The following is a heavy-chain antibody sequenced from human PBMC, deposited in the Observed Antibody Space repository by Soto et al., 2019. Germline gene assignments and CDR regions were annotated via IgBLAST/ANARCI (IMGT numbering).Heavy chain of an antibody. CDR1: GGTFSSYA. CDR2: IIPIFGTA. Sequence: SVKVSCKASGGTFSSYAISWVRQAPGQGLEWMGGIIPIFGTANYAQKFQGRVTITADKSTSTAYMELSSLRSEDTAVYYCARFDAGAYSSSWYGYYYYGMDVWGQGTTVTVSS. D-gene: IGHD6-13*01. CDR3: ARFDAGAYSSSWYGYYYYGMDV. J-gene: IGHJ6*02. V-gene: IGHV1-69*06.